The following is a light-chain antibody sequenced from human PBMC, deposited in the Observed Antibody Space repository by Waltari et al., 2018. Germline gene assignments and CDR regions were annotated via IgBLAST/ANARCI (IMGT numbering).Light chain of an antibody. Sequence: DIAMTQSPDSLAVSLGERATINCKSGQNLLYSSNIKNYLAWYQQKPGQPPKLLIYWASNREYGVPDRFSGSGSGTDFTLSISNLQAEDVASYYCQQYYTAPEKFGKGTKVE. CDR3: QQYYTAPEK. V-gene: IGKV4-1*01. CDR1: QNLLYSSNIKNY. J-gene: IGKJ1*01. CDR2: WAS.